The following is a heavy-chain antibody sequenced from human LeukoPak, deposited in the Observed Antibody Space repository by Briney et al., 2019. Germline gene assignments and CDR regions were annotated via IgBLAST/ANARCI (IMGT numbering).Heavy chain of an antibody. D-gene: IGHD2-15*01. V-gene: IGHV4-59*01. CDR3: ARLLAGCPGGRCRAHFDY. Sequence: SETLSLTCSVSGDSINRNDWSWGGQPPGKGLEGMGYMYYGGSTNDNPSLKSRGSMSVDTSKNQFSLNLSSVTAADTAVYHCARLLAGCPGGRCRAHFDYWGQGTLVTVSS. J-gene: IGHJ4*02. CDR1: GDSINRND. CDR2: MYYGGST.